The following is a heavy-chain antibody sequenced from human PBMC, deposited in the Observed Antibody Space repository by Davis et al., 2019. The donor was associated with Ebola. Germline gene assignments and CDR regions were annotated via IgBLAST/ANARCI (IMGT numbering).Heavy chain of an antibody. J-gene: IGHJ4*02. V-gene: IGHV3-21*01. Sequence: GESLKISCAASGFTLNTYSLSWVRQAPGKGLESVAFISSSSKYIYYADSVRGRFTISRDNAKNSLYLQVNSLRAEDTAMYYCARELYYSDYWGQGTLVTVSS. CDR3: ARELYYSDY. D-gene: IGHD2-15*01. CDR2: ISSSSKYI. CDR1: GFTLNTYS.